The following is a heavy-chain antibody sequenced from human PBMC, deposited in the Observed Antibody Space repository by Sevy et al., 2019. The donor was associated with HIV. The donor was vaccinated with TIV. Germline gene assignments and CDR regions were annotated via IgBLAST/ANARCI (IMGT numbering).Heavy chain of an antibody. D-gene: IGHD3-9*01. CDR2: IYYSGST. Sequence: SETLSLTCTVSGGSISSYYWSWFRQPPGKGLEWIGHIYYSGSTNYNPSLKSRVTISVDTSKNQFSLKLSSVTAADTAVYYCARVTGYYYYYMDVWGKGTTVTVSS. CDR1: GGSISSYY. CDR3: ARVTGYYYYYMDV. V-gene: IGHV4-59*01. J-gene: IGHJ6*03.